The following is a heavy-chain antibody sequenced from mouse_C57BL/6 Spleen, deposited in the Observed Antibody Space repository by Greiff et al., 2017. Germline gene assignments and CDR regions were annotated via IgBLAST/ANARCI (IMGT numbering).Heavy chain of an antibody. CDR1: GYTFTSYW. Sequence: VQLQQPGAELVMPGASVKLSCKASGYTFTSYWMHWVKQRPGQGLEWIGEIDPSDSYTNYNQKFKGKSTLTVDKSSSTAYMQLSSLTSEDSAVYYCARSGDGYYEAWFAYWGQGTLVTVSA. CDR2: IDPSDSYT. CDR3: ARSGDGYYEAWFAY. V-gene: IGHV1-69*01. J-gene: IGHJ3*01. D-gene: IGHD2-3*01.